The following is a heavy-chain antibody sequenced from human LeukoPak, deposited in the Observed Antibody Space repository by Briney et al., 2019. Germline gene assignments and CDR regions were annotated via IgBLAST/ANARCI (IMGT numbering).Heavy chain of an antibody. Sequence: GGSLRLSCAASGFTFNTYNMNWVRQAPGQGLEWVSYISSSSSTIYYADSVKGRFTISRDNAKNSLYLQMNSLRAEDTAVYYCASNLMYYDSSGYYYFDYWGQGTLVTVSS. D-gene: IGHD3-22*01. CDR2: ISSSSSTI. CDR3: ASNLMYYDSSGYYYFDY. J-gene: IGHJ4*02. V-gene: IGHV3-48*01. CDR1: GFTFNTYN.